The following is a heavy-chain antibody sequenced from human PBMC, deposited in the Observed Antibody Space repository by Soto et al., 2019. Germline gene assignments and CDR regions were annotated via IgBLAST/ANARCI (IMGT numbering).Heavy chain of an antibody. CDR1: GYRFTSHW. Sequence: PGESLNISCRGSGYRFTSHWVGWVRQLPGKGLEWMGSIWPGDTDMWYNQSFQGQVTISVDTSISTAYLQWDILEASASVIYFCAPHSPYSESPSLAMDFWGQGATVTVSS. V-gene: IGHV5-51*01. CDR2: IWPGDTDM. CDR3: APHSPYSESPSLAMDF. J-gene: IGHJ6*02. D-gene: IGHD4-4*01.